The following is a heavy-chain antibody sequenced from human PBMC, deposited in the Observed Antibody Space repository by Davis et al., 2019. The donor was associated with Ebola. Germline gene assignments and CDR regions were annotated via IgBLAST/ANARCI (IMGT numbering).Heavy chain of an antibody. CDR3: ARANWNDWALGY. D-gene: IGHD1-1*01. V-gene: IGHV4-34*01. J-gene: IGHJ4*02. CDR1: GGSFSGYY. Sequence: MPSETLSLTCAVYGGSFSGYYWSWIRQPPGKGLEWIGEIYHSGSTNYNPSLKSRVTISVDKSKNQFSLKLSSVTAADTAVYYCARANWNDWALGYWGQGTLVTVSS. CDR2: IYHSGST.